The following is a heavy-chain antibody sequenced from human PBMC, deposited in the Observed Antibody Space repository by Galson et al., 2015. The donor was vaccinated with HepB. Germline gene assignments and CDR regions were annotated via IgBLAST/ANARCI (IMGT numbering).Heavy chain of an antibody. CDR2: ISSSSSTI. J-gene: IGHJ4*02. D-gene: IGHD4-23*01. V-gene: IGHV3-48*01. Sequence: SLRLSCAASGFTFSSYSMNWVRQAPGKGLEWVSYISSSSSTIYYADSVKGRFTISRDNAKNSLYLRMNSLRAEDTAVYYCARSTVAHYWGQGTLVTVSS. CDR3: ARSTVAHY. CDR1: GFTFSSYS.